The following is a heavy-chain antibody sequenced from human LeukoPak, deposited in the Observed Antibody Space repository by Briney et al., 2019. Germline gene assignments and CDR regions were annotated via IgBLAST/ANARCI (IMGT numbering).Heavy chain of an antibody. Sequence: SETLSLTCAVYGGSFGGYYWSWIRQPPGKGLEWIGEINHSGSTNYNPSLKSRVTISVDTSKNQFSLKLSSVTAADTAVYYCASLIRAAAGPYLGYWGQGTLVTVSS. CDR2: INHSGST. CDR3: ASLIRAAAGPYLGY. J-gene: IGHJ4*02. CDR1: GGSFGGYY. D-gene: IGHD6-13*01. V-gene: IGHV4-34*01.